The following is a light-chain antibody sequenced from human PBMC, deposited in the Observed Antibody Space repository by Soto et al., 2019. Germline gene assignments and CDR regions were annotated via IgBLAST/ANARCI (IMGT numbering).Light chain of an antibody. V-gene: IGLV2-8*01. CDR3: NSYAGNSWV. J-gene: IGLJ3*02. CDR2: EVN. CDR1: NSDVGRYNR. Sequence: QSALTQPPSASGSPGQSVTISCTGTNSDVGRYNRVSWYQHHPDKAPKLMIYEVNKRPSGVPDRFSGSKSGNTASLTVSGLQAEDEADYYCNSYAGNSWVFGGGPKLTVL.